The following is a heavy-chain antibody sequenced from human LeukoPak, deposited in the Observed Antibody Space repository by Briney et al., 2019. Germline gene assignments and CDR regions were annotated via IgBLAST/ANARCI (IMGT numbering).Heavy chain of an antibody. V-gene: IGHV5-51*01. CDR3: ARLTENGSGSNYYYYYMDV. J-gene: IGHJ6*03. CDR2: IYPGDSDT. Sequence: GESLKISCKGSGYSFTSYWIGWVRQMPGKGLEWMGIIYPGDSDTRYSPSFQGQVTISADKSISTAYLQWSSLKASDTAMYYCARLTENGSGSNYYYYYMDVWGKGTTVTVSS. D-gene: IGHD3-10*01. CDR1: GYSFTSYW.